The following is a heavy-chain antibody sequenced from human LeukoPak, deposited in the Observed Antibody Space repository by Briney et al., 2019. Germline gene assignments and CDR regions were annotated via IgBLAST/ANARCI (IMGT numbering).Heavy chain of an antibody. CDR2: ISYDGSNK. V-gene: IGHV3-30*03. CDR1: GFTFSTFL. D-gene: IGHD6-6*01. CDR3: AAYSSSSGY. J-gene: IGHJ4*02. Sequence: SGGSLSPSCAASGFTFSTFLMHWVRRAPAKGLEWVAVISYDGSNKYYADSVKGRFTISRDNSKNTLYLQMNSLRAEDTAVYYCAAYSSSSGYWGQGTLVTVSS.